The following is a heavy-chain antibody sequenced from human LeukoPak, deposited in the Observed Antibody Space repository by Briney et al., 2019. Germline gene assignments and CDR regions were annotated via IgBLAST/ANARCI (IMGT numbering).Heavy chain of an antibody. D-gene: IGHD5-18*01. CDR1: GGSFSGYY. J-gene: IGHJ3*02. CDR3: ARARFGYSYGYTAFDI. Sequence: SEILSLTCAVYGGSFSGYYWSWIRQPPGKGLEWIGEINHSGSTNYNPSLKSRVTISVDTSKNQFSLKLSSVTAADTAVYYCARARFGYSYGYTAFDIWGQGTMVTVSS. CDR2: INHSGST. V-gene: IGHV4-34*01.